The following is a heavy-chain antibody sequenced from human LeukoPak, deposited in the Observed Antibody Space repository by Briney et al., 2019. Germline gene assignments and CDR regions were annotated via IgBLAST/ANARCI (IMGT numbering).Heavy chain of an antibody. V-gene: IGHV3-23*01. CDR3: AKSFYYDSSGYYHDKYYFDY. CDR1: GFTFSSYA. CDR2: ISGSGGST. Sequence: PGGSLRLSCAASGFTFSSYAMGWVRQAPGKGLEWVSAISGSGGSTYYADSVKGRFTISRDNSKNTLYLQMNSLRAEDTAVYYCAKSFYYDSSGYYHDKYYFDYWGQGTLVTVSS. J-gene: IGHJ4*02. D-gene: IGHD3-22*01.